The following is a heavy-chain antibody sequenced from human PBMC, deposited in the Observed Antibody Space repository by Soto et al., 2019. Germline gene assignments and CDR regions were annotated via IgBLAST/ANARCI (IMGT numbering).Heavy chain of an antibody. J-gene: IGHJ6*03. CDR3: ARLTYDILTGYYYYYYYMDV. D-gene: IGHD3-9*01. Sequence: PSETLSLTCAVYGGSFSGYYWSWIRQPPGKGLEWIGEINHSGSTNYNPSLKSRVTISVDTSKNQFSLKLSSVTAADTAVYYCARLTYDILTGYYYYYYYMDVWGKGTTVTVSS. CDR1: GGSFSGYY. CDR2: INHSGST. V-gene: IGHV4-34*01.